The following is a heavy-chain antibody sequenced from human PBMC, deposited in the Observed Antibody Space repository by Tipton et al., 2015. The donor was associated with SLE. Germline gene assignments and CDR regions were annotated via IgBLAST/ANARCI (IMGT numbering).Heavy chain of an antibody. J-gene: IGHJ4*02. CDR3: AGGGAAAGTDY. Sequence: TLSLTCTVSGGSISSYYWSWIRQPPGKGLEWIGYIYHSGSTNYNPSLKRRVTISVDTSKNQFSLKLSSVTAADTAVYYCAGGGAAAGTDYWGQGTLVTVSS. CDR1: GGSISSYY. CDR2: IYHSGST. D-gene: IGHD6-13*01. V-gene: IGHV4-59*12.